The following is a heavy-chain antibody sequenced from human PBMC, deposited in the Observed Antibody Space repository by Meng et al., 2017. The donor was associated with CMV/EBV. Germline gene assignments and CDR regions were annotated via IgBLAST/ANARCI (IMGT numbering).Heavy chain of an antibody. V-gene: IGHV1-18*01. CDR1: GYSFTNYG. Sequence: ASVKVSCKASGYSFTNYGISWVRQAPGQGLEYMGWISGYNGNTYYAQRFQGRITTTMDTSSDTAYMEVRSLRTDDTAVYYCARGVEQRLGRGFDIWGQGTMVTVSS. D-gene: IGHD6-25*01. CDR2: ISGYNGNT. CDR3: ARGVEQRLGRGFDI. J-gene: IGHJ3*02.